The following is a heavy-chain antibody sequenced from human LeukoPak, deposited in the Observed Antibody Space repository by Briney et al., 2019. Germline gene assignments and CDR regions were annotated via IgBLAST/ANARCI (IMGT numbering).Heavy chain of an antibody. CDR2: MNPNSGNT. CDR1: GYTFTSYD. J-gene: IGHJ4*02. V-gene: IGHV1-8*01. CDR3: AKRDLRNGNFDY. Sequence: ASVKVSCKASGYTFTSYDINWVRQATGQGLEWMGWMNPNSGNTGYAQKFQGRVTMTRNTSISTAYMELSSLRSEDTAVYYCAKRDLRNGNFDYWGQGTLVTVSS. D-gene: IGHD2-8*01.